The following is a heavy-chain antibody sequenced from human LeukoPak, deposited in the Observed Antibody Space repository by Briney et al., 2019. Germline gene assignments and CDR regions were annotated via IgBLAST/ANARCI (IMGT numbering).Heavy chain of an antibody. D-gene: IGHD3-3*01. CDR1: GGTFSSYA. J-gene: IGHJ4*02. CDR3: ARDLYDFWSGYHPSGDY. CDR2: ISAYNGNT. Sequence: ASVKVSCKASGGTFSSYAISWVRQAPGQGLEWMGWISAYNGNTNYAQKLQGRVTMTTDTSTSTAYMELRSLRSDDTAVYYCARDLYDFWSGYHPSGDYWGQGTLVTVSS. V-gene: IGHV1-18*01.